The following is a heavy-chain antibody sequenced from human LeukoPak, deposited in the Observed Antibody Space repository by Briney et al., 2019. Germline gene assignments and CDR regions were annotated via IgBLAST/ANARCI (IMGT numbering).Heavy chain of an antibody. V-gene: IGHV3-21*01. D-gene: IGHD6-19*01. CDR3: ARVKEQWPTNDAFDI. Sequence: GGSLRLSCAASGFTFSSYSMNWVRQAPGKGLEWVSSISSSSSYIYYADSVKGRFTISRDNAKNSLYLQMNSLRAEDTAVYYCARVKEQWPTNDAFDIWGQGTMVTVSS. CDR1: GFTFSSYS. CDR2: ISSSSSYI. J-gene: IGHJ3*02.